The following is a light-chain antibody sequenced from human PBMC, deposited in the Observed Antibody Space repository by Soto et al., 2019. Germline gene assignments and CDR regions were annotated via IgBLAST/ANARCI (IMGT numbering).Light chain of an antibody. CDR1: QSVSSN. Sequence: EIVMTQSLATLSVSPGERATLSCRASQSVSSNLGWYQQKPGQAPRLLIYDASTRATGIPARFSGSGSGTEFTLTISSLQSEDFAVYYCQQYNNWPPGTFGPGTKVDVK. V-gene: IGKV3-15*01. CDR3: QQYNNWPPGT. CDR2: DAS. J-gene: IGKJ3*01.